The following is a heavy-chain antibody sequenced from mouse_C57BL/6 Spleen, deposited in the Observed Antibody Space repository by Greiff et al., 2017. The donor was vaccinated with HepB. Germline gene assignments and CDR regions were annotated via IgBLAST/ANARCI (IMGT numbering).Heavy chain of an antibody. CDR1: GYAFTNYL. Sequence: VHLVESGAELVRPGTSVKVSCKASGYAFTNYLIEWVKQRPGQGLEWIGVINPGSGGTNYNEKFKGKATLTADKSSSTAYMQLSSLTSEDSAVYFCARGGSGIAYWGQGTLVTVSA. CDR2: INPGSGGT. CDR3: ARGGSGIAY. V-gene: IGHV1-54*01. D-gene: IGHD3-2*02. J-gene: IGHJ3*01.